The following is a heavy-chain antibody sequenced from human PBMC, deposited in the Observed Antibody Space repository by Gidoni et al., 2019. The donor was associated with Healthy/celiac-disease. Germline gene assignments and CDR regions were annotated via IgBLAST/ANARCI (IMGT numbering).Heavy chain of an antibody. CDR2: ISSSSSYI. J-gene: IGHJ4*02. D-gene: IGHD3-16*01. V-gene: IGHV3-21*01. Sequence: EVQLVESGGGLVKPGGSLRLSCAASGFTFSSYSMNWVRQAPGKGLEWVSSISSSSSYIYYADSVKGRFTISRDNAKNSLYLKMNSLRAEDTAVYYCARVGLAIPAYWGQGTLVTVSS. CDR3: ARVGLAIPAY. CDR1: GFTFSSYS.